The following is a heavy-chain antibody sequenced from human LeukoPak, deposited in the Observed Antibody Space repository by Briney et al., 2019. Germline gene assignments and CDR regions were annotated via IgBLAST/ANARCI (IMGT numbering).Heavy chain of an antibody. V-gene: IGHV4-38-2*02. CDR3: ARTAKYYYGSETYYFFDY. Sequence: SETLSLTCNVSGYSISSGYYWGWIRQPPGKGLEWIGSIYHGGSTYHNPSLKSRVTILVDTSKNQFSLKLTSVTPADTAVYYCARTAKYYYGSETYYFFDYWGQGTLVTVSS. CDR2: IYHGGST. CDR1: GYSISSGYY. D-gene: IGHD3-10*01. J-gene: IGHJ4*02.